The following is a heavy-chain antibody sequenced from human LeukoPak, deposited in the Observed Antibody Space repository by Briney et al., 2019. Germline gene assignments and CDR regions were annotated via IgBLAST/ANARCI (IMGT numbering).Heavy chain of an antibody. V-gene: IGHV4-34*01. CDR2: INHSGST. D-gene: IGHD5-12*01. CDR3: ARHGGYDYWSLNYYYYYGMDV. Sequence: PSETLSLTCAVYGGSFSGYYWSWIRQPPGKGLEWIGEINHSGSTNYNPSLKSRVTISVDTSKNQFSLKLSSVTAADTAVYYCARHGGYDYWSLNYYYYYGMDVWGQGTTVTVSS. CDR1: GGSFSGYY. J-gene: IGHJ6*02.